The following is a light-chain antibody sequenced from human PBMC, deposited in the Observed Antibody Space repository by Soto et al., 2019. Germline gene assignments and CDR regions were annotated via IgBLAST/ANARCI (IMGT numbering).Light chain of an antibody. CDR3: QPSYTTPLFT. J-gene: IGKJ3*01. CDR1: QSISTN. Sequence: DIQMTQSPSSLSASVGDRVTITCRASQSISTNLNWYQVKPGKAPKLLIYAASSLESGVPSRFSGSGSGTDFTLTIISLQPEDFATYYCQPSYTTPLFTFGPGTKVDIK. V-gene: IGKV1-39*01. CDR2: AAS.